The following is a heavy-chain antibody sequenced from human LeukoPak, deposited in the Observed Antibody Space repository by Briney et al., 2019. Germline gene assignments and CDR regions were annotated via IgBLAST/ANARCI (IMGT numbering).Heavy chain of an antibody. J-gene: IGHJ4*02. CDR2: IYPGDSDT. V-gene: IGHV5-51*01. D-gene: IGHD5-18*01. CDR3: ARXGPERGYSHGEXXFDY. Sequence: GESLKISCKGSGYSFTNYWIGWVRQMPGQGLEWMGIIYPGDSDTRYSPSFQGQVTISADKSISTAFLQWSSLKASDTAMYYCARXGPERGYSHGEXXFDYWGQGXLVTXSS. CDR1: GYSFTNYW.